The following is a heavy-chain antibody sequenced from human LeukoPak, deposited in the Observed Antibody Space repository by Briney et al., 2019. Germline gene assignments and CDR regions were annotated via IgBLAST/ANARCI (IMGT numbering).Heavy chain of an antibody. CDR2: ISGRSSTI. Sequence: GGSLRLSCAGSGFTFSRFSMNWVRQAPGKGLEWISYISGRSSTIYYADSVRGRFTISRDNAKNSMYLQMNSLRAEDTAVYYCARDRFTSGSYFFDYWGQGTLVTVSS. CDR3: ARDRFTSGSYFFDY. D-gene: IGHD1-26*01. CDR1: GFTFSRFS. J-gene: IGHJ4*02. V-gene: IGHV3-48*01.